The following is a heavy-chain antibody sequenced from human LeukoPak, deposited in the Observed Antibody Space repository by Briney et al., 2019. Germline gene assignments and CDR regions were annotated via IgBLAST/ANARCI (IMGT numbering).Heavy chain of an antibody. CDR1: GASISSRSSY. V-gene: IGHV4-61*02. CDR3: AREEISNPTNDY. D-gene: IGHD1-1*01. Sequence: SETLSLTCTVSGASISSRSSYWSWIRQPAGKGLEWIGRIYTSESTYYNPSLKSRVTISVDTSKNQFSLKLRSVTAADTAVYFCAREEISNPTNDYWGQGTLVTVSS. J-gene: IGHJ4*02. CDR2: IYTSEST.